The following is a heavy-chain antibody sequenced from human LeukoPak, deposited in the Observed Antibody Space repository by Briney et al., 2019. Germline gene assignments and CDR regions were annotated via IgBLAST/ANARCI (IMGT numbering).Heavy chain of an antibody. CDR1: GFTFSDYY. CDR3: ARAPGHDYGNYEDF. CDR2: ISSRGSTI. V-gene: IGHV3-11*04. D-gene: IGHD4-11*01. Sequence: GGSLRLSCAASGFTFSDYYMSWIRQAPGKGLGGFSYISSRGSTIYYADSVKGRFTISRDNSKNTLHLQMNSLRAEDTALYYCARAPGHDYGNYEDFWGQGTLVTVSS. J-gene: IGHJ4*02.